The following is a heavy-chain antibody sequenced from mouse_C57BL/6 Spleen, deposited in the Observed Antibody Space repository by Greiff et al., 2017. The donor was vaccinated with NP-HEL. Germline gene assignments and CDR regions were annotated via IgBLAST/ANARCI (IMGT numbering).Heavy chain of an antibody. V-gene: IGHV1-69*01. CDR3: ARAHYGSSYVGY. D-gene: IGHD1-1*01. CDR2: IDPSDSYT. CDR1: GYTFTSYW. J-gene: IGHJ2*01. Sequence: QVQLQQSGAELVMPGASVKLSCKASGYTFTSYWMHWVKQRPGQGLEWIGEIDPSDSYTNYNQKFKGKSTLTVDKSSSTAYMQLSSLPAEDSAVYYCARAHYGSSYVGYWGQGTTLTVSS.